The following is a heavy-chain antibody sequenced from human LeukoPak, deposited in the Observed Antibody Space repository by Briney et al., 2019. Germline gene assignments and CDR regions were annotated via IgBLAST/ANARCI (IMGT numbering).Heavy chain of an antibody. D-gene: IGHD6-13*01. Sequence: PSETLSLTCTVSGGSISSSYWSWIRQPPGKGLEWIGYIYYTGSTTYNPSLKSRVTISVDTSKNQFSLKLTSVTAADTAVYYCARHSAHSSTNDAFDIWGQGTMVIVSS. CDR1: GGSISSSY. CDR2: IYYTGST. J-gene: IGHJ3*02. CDR3: ARHSAHSSTNDAFDI. V-gene: IGHV4-59*01.